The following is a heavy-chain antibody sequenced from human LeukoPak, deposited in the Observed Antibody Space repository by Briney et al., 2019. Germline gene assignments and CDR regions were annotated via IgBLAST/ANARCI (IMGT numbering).Heavy chain of an antibody. J-gene: IGHJ5*02. V-gene: IGHV4-4*02. D-gene: IGHD3-10*01. CDR2: IYHSGST. CDR3: ARDGYGSGSLDP. Sequence: PSGTLSLTCAVSGGSLSSSNWWSWVRPPPGKGLXXIGEIYHSGSTNYNPSLKSRVTISVDKSKNQFSLKLSSVTAADTAVYYCARDGYGSGSLDPWGQGTLVTVSS. CDR1: GGSLSSSNW.